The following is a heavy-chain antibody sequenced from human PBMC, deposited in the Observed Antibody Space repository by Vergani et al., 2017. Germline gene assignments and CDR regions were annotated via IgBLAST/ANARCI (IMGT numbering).Heavy chain of an antibody. CDR2: IYSSGST. CDR1: GGSISSYY. Sequence: QVQLQESGPGLVKPSETLSLTCTVSGGSISSYYWSWIRQPAGKGLELIGRIYSSGSTSYNPSIKSRITMSLDTSKNQFSLSLSSVTAADTAVYYCARGTFLHAFDNWGQGTVVTVSS. D-gene: IGHD1-26*01. J-gene: IGHJ3*02. CDR3: ARGTFLHAFDN. V-gene: IGHV4-4*07.